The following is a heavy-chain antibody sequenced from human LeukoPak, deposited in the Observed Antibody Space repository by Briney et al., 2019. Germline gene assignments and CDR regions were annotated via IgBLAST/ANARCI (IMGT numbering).Heavy chain of an antibody. CDR3: ASLSSGYPYHFDY. CDR2: IYTSGST. J-gene: IGHJ4*02. CDR1: GYSISSGYY. D-gene: IGHD3-22*01. Sequence: SETLSLTCTVSGYSISSGYYWSWIRQPAGKGLEWIGRIYTSGSTNYNPSLKSRVTMSVDTSKNQFSLKLSSVTAADTAVYYCASLSSGYPYHFDYWGQGTLVTVSS. V-gene: IGHV4-4*07.